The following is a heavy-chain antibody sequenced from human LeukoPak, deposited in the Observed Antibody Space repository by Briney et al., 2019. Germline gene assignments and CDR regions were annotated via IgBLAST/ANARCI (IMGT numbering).Heavy chain of an antibody. CDR2: ITGGGADT. J-gene: IGHJ4*02. Sequence: GGSLRLSCAASGFAFSSYAMAWVRQAPGKEPEWVSVITGGGADTYQIDSVKGRFTISRDNSKNTLYLQMNSLRAEDTAVYFCAKGTLGHCNGASCYPLDYWGQGTLVTVSS. D-gene: IGHD2-15*01. V-gene: IGHV3-23*01. CDR3: AKGTLGHCNGASCYPLDY. CDR1: GFAFSSYA.